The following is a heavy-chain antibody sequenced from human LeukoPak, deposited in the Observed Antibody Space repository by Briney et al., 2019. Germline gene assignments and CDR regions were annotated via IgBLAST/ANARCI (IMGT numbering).Heavy chain of an antibody. CDR1: GGTFSSYA. CDR2: IIPILGIA. J-gene: IGHJ6*02. D-gene: IGHD3-3*01. Sequence: ASVKVSCKASGGTFSSYAISWVRQAPGQGLEWMGRIIPILGIANYAQKFQGRVTITADKSTSTAYMELSSLRSEDTAVYYCARGRPKGFWSGTYYYGMDVWGQGTTVTVSS. V-gene: IGHV1-69*04. CDR3: ARGRPKGFWSGTYYYGMDV.